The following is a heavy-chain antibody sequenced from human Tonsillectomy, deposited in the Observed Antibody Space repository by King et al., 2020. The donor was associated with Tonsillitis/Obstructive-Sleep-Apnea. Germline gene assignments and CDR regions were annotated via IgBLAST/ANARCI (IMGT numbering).Heavy chain of an antibody. D-gene: IGHD3-3*01. CDR2: IYYSGST. J-gene: IGHJ3*02. CDR1: GGSISSSSYY. CDR3: ARQGTTIFGVAPDAFDI. V-gene: IGHV4-39*01. Sequence: QLQESGPGLVKPSETLSLTCTVSGGSISSSSYYWGWIRQPPGKGLEWIGSIYYSGSTYYNPSLKRRVTISVDTSKNQFSLKLSSVTAADTAVYYCARQGTTIFGVAPDAFDIWGQGTMVTVSS.